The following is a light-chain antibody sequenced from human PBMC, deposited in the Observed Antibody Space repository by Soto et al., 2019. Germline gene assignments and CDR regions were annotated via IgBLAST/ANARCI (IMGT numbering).Light chain of an antibody. CDR3: QQRSNWPIS. CDR1: QSVSSY. CDR2: DAS. V-gene: IGKV3-11*01. Sequence: IVMTQPPATLSVSQRERASLSCRASQSVSSYVAWYQRNPAQAHRLLICDASNRATGIAARVSGGGSATDFTLTSSSLEPEDFACDYCQQRSNWPISVCQVTRVVN. J-gene: IGKJ5*01.